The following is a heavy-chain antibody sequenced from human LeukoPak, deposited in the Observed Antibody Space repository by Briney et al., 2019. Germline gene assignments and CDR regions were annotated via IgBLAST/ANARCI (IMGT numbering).Heavy chain of an antibody. D-gene: IGHD3-16*01. Sequence: GGSLRLSCAASGFTFSSYAMSWVRQAPGKGLEWVSAISGRGGSTYYADSVKGRFTISRDNSKNTLYLQLNSLRVEDTAVYYCAKTFVALPDYWGQGALVTVSS. J-gene: IGHJ4*02. CDR1: GFTFSSYA. CDR2: ISGRGGST. CDR3: AKTFVALPDY. V-gene: IGHV3-23*01.